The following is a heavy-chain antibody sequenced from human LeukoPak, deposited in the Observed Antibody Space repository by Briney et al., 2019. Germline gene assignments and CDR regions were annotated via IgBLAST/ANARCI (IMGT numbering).Heavy chain of an antibody. V-gene: IGHV4-4*07. Sequence: SETLSLTCTVSGGSISSYYWSWIRQPAGKGLEWIGRIYASGSTNYNPSLKSRVTMSVDTSTNKFSLKVRSVSAADTAVYYCAREPITMIATFGYWGEGTLVTVSS. CDR1: GGSISSYY. J-gene: IGHJ4*02. D-gene: IGHD3-22*01. CDR3: AREPITMIATFGY. CDR2: IYASGST.